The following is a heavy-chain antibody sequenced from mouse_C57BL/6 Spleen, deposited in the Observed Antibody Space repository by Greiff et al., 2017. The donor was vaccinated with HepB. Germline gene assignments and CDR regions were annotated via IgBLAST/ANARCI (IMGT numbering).Heavy chain of an antibody. CDR2: INPYNGGT. CDR3: AGLLRSYYFDY. D-gene: IGHD1-1*01. Sequence: EVKLQQSGPVLVKPGASVKMSCKASGYTFTDYYMNWVKQSHGKSLEWIGVINPYNGGTSYNQKFKGKATLTVDKSSSTAYMELNSLTSEDSAVYYCAGLLRSYYFDYWGQGTTLTVSS. V-gene: IGHV1-19*01. J-gene: IGHJ2*01. CDR1: GYTFTDYY.